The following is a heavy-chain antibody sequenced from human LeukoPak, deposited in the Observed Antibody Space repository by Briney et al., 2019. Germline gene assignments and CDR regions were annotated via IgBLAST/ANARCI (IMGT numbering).Heavy chain of an antibody. J-gene: IGHJ4*02. CDR3: GRVPSTYRTIDY. Sequence: GGSLRLSCAASGFRFSGYSMSWVRQAPGKGLEWVSYIISSSTIIYYADSVKGRFTISRDNAEKSLFLQMSSLRAEDTALYYCGRVPSTYRTIDYWGQGTRVTVSS. CDR2: IISSSTII. CDR1: GFRFSGYS. D-gene: IGHD2-2*01. V-gene: IGHV3-48*04.